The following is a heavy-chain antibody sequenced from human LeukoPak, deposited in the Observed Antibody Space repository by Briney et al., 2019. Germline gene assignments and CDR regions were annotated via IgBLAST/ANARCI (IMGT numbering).Heavy chain of an antibody. J-gene: IGHJ4*02. D-gene: IGHD5-12*01. Sequence: GGSLRLSCAASGFTFSSYGMSWVRQAPGKGLEWVSAISGSGGSTYYADSVKGRFTISRDNSQNTVSLQMNSLRAEDTAVYYCAKEDFYSGYDYGGGAAFDFWGQGTLVTVSS. CDR2: ISGSGGST. V-gene: IGHV3-23*01. CDR1: GFTFSSYG. CDR3: AKEDFYSGYDYGGGAAFDF.